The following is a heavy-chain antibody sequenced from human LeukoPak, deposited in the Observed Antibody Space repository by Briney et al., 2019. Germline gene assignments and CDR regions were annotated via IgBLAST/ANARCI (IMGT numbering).Heavy chain of an antibody. CDR2: ISSSSSYI. CDR3: ARDLFSAAAPYYFDY. CDR1: GFTFSSYS. D-gene: IGHD6-13*01. Sequence: GGSLRLSCAASGFTFSSYSMNWVRQAPGKGLEWVSSISSSSSYIYYADSVKGRFTISRDNAKNSLYLQMNSLRAEDTAVYYCARDLFSAAAPYYFDYWGQGTLVTVSS. J-gene: IGHJ4*02. V-gene: IGHV3-21*01.